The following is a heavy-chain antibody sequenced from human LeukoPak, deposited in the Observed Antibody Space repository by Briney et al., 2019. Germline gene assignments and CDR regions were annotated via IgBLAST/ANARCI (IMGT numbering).Heavy chain of an antibody. Sequence: GASVKVSCKASGYTFTGYYMHWVRQAPGQGLEWMGWIDPNSGDTNYAEKFQGRVTMTRDTSISTAYMELSRLRSDDTAVYYCARERRFCSTSSCSKVQYYFDYWGQGTLVTVSS. D-gene: IGHD2-2*01. CDR2: IDPNSGDT. J-gene: IGHJ4*02. V-gene: IGHV1-2*02. CDR1: GYTFTGYY. CDR3: ARERRFCSTSSCSKVQYYFDY.